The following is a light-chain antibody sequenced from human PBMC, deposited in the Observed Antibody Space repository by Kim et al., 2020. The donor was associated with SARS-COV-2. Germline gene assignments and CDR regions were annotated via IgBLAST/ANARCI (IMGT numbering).Light chain of an antibody. J-gene: IGKJ1*01. CDR2: AAT. Sequence: ASVGDRVTITCRASQDIKNDLGWYQQRPGQPPRLLIFAATALQSRVPSRFSGSGSGTEFILTINSLQPEDFATYFCQQDHNYPRTFGQGTKVDIK. CDR3: QQDHNYPRT. CDR1: QDIKND. V-gene: IGKV1-6*01.